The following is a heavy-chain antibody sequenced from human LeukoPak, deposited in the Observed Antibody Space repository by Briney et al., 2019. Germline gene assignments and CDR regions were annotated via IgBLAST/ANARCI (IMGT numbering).Heavy chain of an antibody. CDR1: GGTFSSYA. J-gene: IGHJ4*02. CDR3: ARAASDFWSGYSYFDY. D-gene: IGHD3-3*01. CDR2: IIPIFGTA. V-gene: IGHV1-69*05. Sequence: ASVKVSRKASGGTFSSYAISWVRQAPGQGLEWMGGIIPIFGTANYAQKFQGRVTITRDTSASTAYMELSSLRSEDMAVYYCARAASDFWSGYSYFDYWGQGTLVTVSS.